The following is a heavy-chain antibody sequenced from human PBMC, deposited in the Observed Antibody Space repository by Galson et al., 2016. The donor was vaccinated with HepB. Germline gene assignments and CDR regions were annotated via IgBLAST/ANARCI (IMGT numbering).Heavy chain of an antibody. CDR3: ARGSGTYWYFDL. Sequence: SVKVSCKASGGSFNNYAVSWVRQASGQGLEWMGGIVPIFSTADYAQKFQGRVTITADESTSTAYLEVRSLTSEDTAVYFCARGSGTYWYFDLWGRGTLVIVSS. CDR1: GGSFNNYA. V-gene: IGHV1-69*13. CDR2: IVPIFSTA. J-gene: IGHJ2*01. D-gene: IGHD1-26*01.